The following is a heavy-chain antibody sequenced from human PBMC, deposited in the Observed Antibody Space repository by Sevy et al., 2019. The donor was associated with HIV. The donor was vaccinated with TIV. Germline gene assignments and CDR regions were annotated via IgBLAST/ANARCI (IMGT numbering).Heavy chain of an antibody. D-gene: IGHD4-17*01. CDR2: VYYSGST. J-gene: IGHJ5*02. Sequence: SETLSLTCTVSGGPMTTYYWSWLRQPPGKGLEWIGYVYYSGSTNYNPSLKSRVTLSVDTSKNQFSLKLTSVTAADTAVYYCAKGFYGAFDPWGQGTLVTVSS. CDR3: AKGFYGAFDP. CDR1: GGPMTTYY. V-gene: IGHV4-59*03.